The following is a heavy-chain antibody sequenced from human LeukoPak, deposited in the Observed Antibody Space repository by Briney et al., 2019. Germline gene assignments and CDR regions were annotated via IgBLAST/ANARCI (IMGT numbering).Heavy chain of an antibody. CDR2: ISSSSSYI. D-gene: IGHD1-26*01. J-gene: IGHJ6*03. Sequence: GGSLRLSCAASRFTFSNYWMHWVRQAPGKGLVWVSSISSSSSYIYYADSVKGRFTISRDNSKNTLYLQMNSLRAEDTAVYYCAKVAEVGATGYYYYMDVWGKGTTVTISS. CDR1: RFTFSNYW. CDR3: AKVAEVGATGYYYYMDV. V-gene: IGHV3-21*01.